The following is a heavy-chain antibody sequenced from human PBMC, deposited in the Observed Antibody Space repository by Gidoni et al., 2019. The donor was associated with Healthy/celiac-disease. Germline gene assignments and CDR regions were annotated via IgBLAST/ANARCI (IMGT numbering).Heavy chain of an antibody. V-gene: IGHV4-39*01. CDR2: IYYSGST. J-gene: IGHJ4*02. D-gene: IGHD6-13*01. Sequence: QLQLQESGPGLVKPSETLSLTCTVSGGSISSSSYYWGWIRQPPGKGLEWIGSIYYSGSTYYNPSLKSRVTISVDTSKNQFSLKLSSVTAADTAVYYCARLHSSSWEIDYWGQGTLVTVSS. CDR3: ARLHSSSWEIDY. CDR1: GGSISSSSYY.